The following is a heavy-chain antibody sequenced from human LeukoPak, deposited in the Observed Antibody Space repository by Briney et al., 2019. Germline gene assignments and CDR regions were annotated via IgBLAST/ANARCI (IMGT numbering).Heavy chain of an antibody. J-gene: IGHJ5*02. D-gene: IGHD3-3*01. CDR2: IWYDGSNK. CDR3: AKDRDYDFWSGYPFSGFDP. Sequence: GGSLRLSCAASGFTFSSYGMHWVRQAPGKGLEWVAVIWYDGSNKYYADSVKGRFTISRDNSKNTLYLQMNSLRAEDTAVYYCAKDRDYDFWSGYPFSGFDPWGQGTLVTVSS. V-gene: IGHV3-33*06. CDR1: GFTFSSYG.